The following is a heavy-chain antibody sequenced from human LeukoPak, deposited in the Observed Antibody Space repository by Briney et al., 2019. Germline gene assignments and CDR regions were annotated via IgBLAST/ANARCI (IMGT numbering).Heavy chain of an antibody. D-gene: IGHD1-26*01. V-gene: IGHV6-1*01. CDR3: ARATERYFDY. CDR2: TYYRSKWYN. CDR1: GDSVSTNSAA. J-gene: IGHJ4*02. Sequence: SQTLSLTFAISGDSVSTNSAAWNWLRQSPSRGLEWLGRTYYRSKWYNDYAVDGKSQLTIKEDKYKNHFSLQLSSVTPEDTAVYYCARATERYFDYWGQGTLVTVSS.